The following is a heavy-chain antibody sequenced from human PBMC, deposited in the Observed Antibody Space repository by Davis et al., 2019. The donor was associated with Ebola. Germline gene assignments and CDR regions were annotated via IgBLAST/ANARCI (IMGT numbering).Heavy chain of an antibody. CDR2: IRSKANSYAT. V-gene: IGHV3-73*01. J-gene: IGHJ4*02. Sequence: GESLKISCAASGFTFSGSAIHWVRQASGQGLEWVGRIRSKANSYATAYAASVKGRFTISRDDSKNTAYLQMNSLKTEDTAVYYCTSTDYSNYRPFDYWGQGTLVTVSS. D-gene: IGHD4-11*01. CDR3: TSTDYSNYRPFDY. CDR1: GFTFSGSA.